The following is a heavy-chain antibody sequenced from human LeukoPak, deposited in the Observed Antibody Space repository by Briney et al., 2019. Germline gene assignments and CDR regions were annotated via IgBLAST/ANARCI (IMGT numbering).Heavy chain of an antibody. D-gene: IGHD6-6*01. CDR1: GGSFSGYY. Sequence: SETLSLTCAVYGGSFSGYYWSWIRQPPGKGLEWIGEINHSGSTNYNPSLKSRVTISVDTSKNQFSLKLTSVTAADTAVYYCAREEAWSSSSPGGFDPWGQGTLVTVSS. V-gene: IGHV4-34*01. J-gene: IGHJ5*02. CDR2: INHSGST. CDR3: AREEAWSSSSPGGFDP.